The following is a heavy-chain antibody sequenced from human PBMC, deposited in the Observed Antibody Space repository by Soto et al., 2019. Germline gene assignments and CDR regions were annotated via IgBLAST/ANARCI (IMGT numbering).Heavy chain of an antibody. D-gene: IGHD1-26*01. Sequence: PSETLSLTCTVSGGSVSSGSYYWSWIRQPPGKGLEWIGYIYYSGSTNYNPSLKSRVTISVDTSKNQFSLKLSSVTAADTAVYYCARGGIVGAGVGFDPWGQATLVTVSS. CDR1: GGSVSSGSYY. J-gene: IGHJ5*02. V-gene: IGHV4-61*01. CDR3: ARGGIVGAGVGFDP. CDR2: IYYSGST.